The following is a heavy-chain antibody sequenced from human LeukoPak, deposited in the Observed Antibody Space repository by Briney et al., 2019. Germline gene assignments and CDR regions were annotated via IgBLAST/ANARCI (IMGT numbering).Heavy chain of an antibody. J-gene: IGHJ6*03. Sequence: GGSLRFSCAASGFTFSSYAMHWVRQAPGKGLEYVSAISSNGGNTYYASSVKGRFTISRDNSKNTLYLQMGSLRAEDMAVYYCARDGGGDIVATFSSYYYMDVWGKGTTVTVSS. CDR2: ISSNGGNT. V-gene: IGHV3-64*01. D-gene: IGHD5-12*01. CDR3: ARDGGGDIVATFSSYYYMDV. CDR1: GFTFSSYA.